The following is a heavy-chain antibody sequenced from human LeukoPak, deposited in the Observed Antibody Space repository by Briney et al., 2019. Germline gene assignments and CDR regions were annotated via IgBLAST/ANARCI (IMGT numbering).Heavy chain of an antibody. V-gene: IGHV3-53*01. CDR2: ISSSGST. D-gene: IGHD3-22*01. CDR3: ARGGDSSGSIRGAFDI. Sequence: PGGSLRLSCAASGFTVSSNYMSWVRQVPGKGLEWVSVISSSGSTYYADSVKGRFTISRDNSKNTLYLQMNSLRAEDTAVYYCARGGDSSGSIRGAFDIWGQGTMVTVSS. CDR1: GFTVSSNY. J-gene: IGHJ3*02.